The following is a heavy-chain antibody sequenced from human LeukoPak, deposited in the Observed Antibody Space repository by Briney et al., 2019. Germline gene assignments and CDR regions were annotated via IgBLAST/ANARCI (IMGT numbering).Heavy chain of an antibody. CDR3: ARGYLVGYYDSSGYYYYFDY. V-gene: IGHV4-34*01. CDR2: INHSGST. CDR1: GGSFSGYY. J-gene: IGHJ4*02. D-gene: IGHD3-22*01. Sequence: SETLPLTCAVYGGSFSGYYWSWIRQPPGKGLEWIGEINHSGSTNYNPSLKSRVTISVDTSKNQFSLKLSSVTAADTAVYYCARGYLVGYYDSSGYYYYFDYWGQGTLVTVSS.